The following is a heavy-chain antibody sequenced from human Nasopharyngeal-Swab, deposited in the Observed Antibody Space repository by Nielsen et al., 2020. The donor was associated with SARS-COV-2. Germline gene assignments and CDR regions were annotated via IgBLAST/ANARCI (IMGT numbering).Heavy chain of an antibody. CDR1: GRSFSGSY. CDR3: ARGLSGIVPAPILGLGPYYYYYYMDV. D-gene: IGHD2-2*01. Sequence: SETLSITCAVYGRSFSGSYWGWIRQPPGKGPEWIAEINSRGSTYFNPTLKSPVTLSVDTSMNHVSMEVSSVTAADTAVYYCARGLSGIVPAPILGLGPYYYYYYMDVWGKGTTVTVSS. J-gene: IGHJ6*03. V-gene: IGHV4-34*01. CDR2: INSRGST.